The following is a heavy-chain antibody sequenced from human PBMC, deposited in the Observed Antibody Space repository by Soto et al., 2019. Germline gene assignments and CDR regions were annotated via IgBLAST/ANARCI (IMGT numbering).Heavy chain of an antibody. J-gene: IGHJ6*03. CDR3: ARDQQWLLSSYYYYMDV. CDR2: ISGSGKST. D-gene: IGHD6-19*01. Sequence: EVQLLESGGGLVQPGGSLRLSCAASGFTFSRQGMGWVRLAPGKGLEWVAGISGSGKSTYYADNVKGRFTISRDNSKNTLYLQMNSLRAEDTAVYYCARDQQWLLSSYYYYMDVWGKGTTVTVSS. CDR1: GFTFSRQG. V-gene: IGHV3-23*01.